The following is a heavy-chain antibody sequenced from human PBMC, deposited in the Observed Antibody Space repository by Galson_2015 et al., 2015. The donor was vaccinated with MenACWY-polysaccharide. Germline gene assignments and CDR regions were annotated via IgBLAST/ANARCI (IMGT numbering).Heavy chain of an antibody. D-gene: IGHD3-22*01. V-gene: IGHV1-8*01. Sequence: SVKVSCKASGYSFSSYDINWVRQTTGQGLEWMGWMNPNSGNTGYAQKFQGRVTMTRNTSISIAYMELSSLRSEDTAVYYCARGGKYYYVSSGYLNWFDPWGQGTLSPSPQ. CDR3: ARGGKYYYVSSGYLNWFDP. CDR1: GYSFSSYD. CDR2: MNPNSGNT. J-gene: IGHJ5*02.